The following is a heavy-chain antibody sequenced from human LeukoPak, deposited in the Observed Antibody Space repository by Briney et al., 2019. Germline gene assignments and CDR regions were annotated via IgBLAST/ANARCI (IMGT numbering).Heavy chain of an antibody. CDR1: GYAFTSYY. V-gene: IGHV1-46*01. CDR2: INPSAGST. CDR3: ARVRWGVGVTPYNSDY. J-gene: IGHJ4*02. Sequence: ASVKVSCKASGYAFTSYYIHWVRLSPGQGLEWMGIINPSAGSTTYAQKFQGRATMTRDTSTSTVYMELGSLRFEDTAVYYCARVRWGVGVTPYNSDYWGQGTLVTVSS. D-gene: IGHD1-26*01.